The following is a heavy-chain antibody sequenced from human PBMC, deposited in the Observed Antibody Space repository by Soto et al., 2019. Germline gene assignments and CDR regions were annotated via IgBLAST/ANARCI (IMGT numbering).Heavy chain of an antibody. CDR1: GGSFSGNY. J-gene: IGHJ4*02. CDR3: ARGHLPGGNTFYYDY. V-gene: IGHV4-34*01. D-gene: IGHD2-15*01. CDR2: ISHSGSGT. Sequence: QVQLQQWGAGLLKPSETLSLTCTVYGGSFSGNYWSWIRQPPGMGLEWIGEISHSGSGTNYNPSLNXRXTXXVDTSKNQFSLKLSSVTAADTAMYYCARGHLPGGNTFYYDYWGQGTLVTVSS.